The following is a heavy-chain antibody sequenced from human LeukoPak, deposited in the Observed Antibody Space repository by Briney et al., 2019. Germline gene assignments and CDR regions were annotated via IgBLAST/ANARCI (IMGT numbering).Heavy chain of an antibody. J-gene: IGHJ4*02. CDR1: GFTFSSYS. D-gene: IGHD6-13*01. CDR3: ARGSGAAGRVYYFDY. V-gene: IGHV3-48*01. Sequence: GGSLRLSCGASGFTFSSYSMNWVRQAPGKGLEWVSYISGSTGTIYYADSVTGRFTIFRDNANNLLFLQMNSLRAEDSAIYYCARGSGAAGRVYYFDYWGQGTLVTVSS. CDR2: ISGSTGTI.